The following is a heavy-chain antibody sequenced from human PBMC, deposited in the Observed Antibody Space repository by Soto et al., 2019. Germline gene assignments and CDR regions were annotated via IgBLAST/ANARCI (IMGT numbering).Heavy chain of an antibody. V-gene: IGHV3-7*01. CDR1: GFTFSNYW. CDR3: VKEIASAQ. D-gene: IGHD6-25*01. J-gene: IGHJ4*02. Sequence: EVQLVESGGGLVQPGGSLRLSCETSGFTFSNYWMTWVRQAPGKGLEWVANIKKDGSQKNFVDSVKGRFTISRDNAKNSLYQQMDSLRVEDTAIYYCVKEIASAQWGQGTLVTVSS. CDR2: IKKDGSQK.